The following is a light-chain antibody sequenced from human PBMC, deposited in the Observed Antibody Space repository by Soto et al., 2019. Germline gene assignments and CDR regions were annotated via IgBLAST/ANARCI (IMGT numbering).Light chain of an antibody. CDR2: EVS. CDR3: SSYTSSTSWV. V-gene: IGLV2-14*01. CDR1: SSDIGAYKY. Sequence: QSALTQPASVSGSPGQSITISCTGTSSDIGAYKYVSWYQQHPGKAPKLMIYEVSHRPSGVSNRFSASKSGNTASLTISGLQAEDEADYYCSSYTSSTSWVFGGGTKLTVL. J-gene: IGLJ3*02.